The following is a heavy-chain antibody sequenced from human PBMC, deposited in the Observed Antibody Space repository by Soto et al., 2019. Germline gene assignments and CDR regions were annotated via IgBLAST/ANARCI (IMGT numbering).Heavy chain of an antibody. CDR3: ARRRDTITQQRTPFEY. CDR2: IIPLFGTP. D-gene: IGHD5-18*01. Sequence: QVQLVQSGAEVKNPGSSVKISCKASGGTFNNFAFSWVRQAPGHGLEWMGGIIPLFGTPKYAQRSQGRFTITANDSTGTIYLELSGLRSDDTAIYYCARRRDTITQQRTPFEYWGQGTLVTVSS. V-gene: IGHV1-69*01. J-gene: IGHJ4*02. CDR1: GGTFNNFA.